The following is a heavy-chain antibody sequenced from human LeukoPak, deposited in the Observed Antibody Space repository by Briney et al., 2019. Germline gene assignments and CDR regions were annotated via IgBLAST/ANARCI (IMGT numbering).Heavy chain of an antibody. CDR3: ATDGWEPSLTY. CDR2: FDPEDGET. V-gene: IGHV1-24*01. CDR1: GYTFTSYD. Sequence: ASVKVSCKASGYTFTSYDINWVRQAPGKGLEWMGGFDPEDGETIYAQKFQGRVTMTEDTSTDTAYMELSSLRSEDTAVYYCATDGWEPSLTYWGQGTLVTVSS. D-gene: IGHD1-26*01. J-gene: IGHJ4*02.